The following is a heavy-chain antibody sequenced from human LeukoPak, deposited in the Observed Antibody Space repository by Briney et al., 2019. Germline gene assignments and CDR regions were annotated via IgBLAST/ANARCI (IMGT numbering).Heavy chain of an antibody. J-gene: IGHJ4*02. Sequence: PGGTLRLSCAASGFTFSSYGMSSVRQAPAKGLEWVSAISGSGGSTYYADSVKGRFTISRDNSKNTLYLQMNSLRAEDTAVYYCAKGPYGDYYDSSGYYYYWGQGTLVTVSS. D-gene: IGHD3-22*01. CDR2: ISGSGGST. V-gene: IGHV3-23*01. CDR3: AKGPYGDYYDSSGYYYY. CDR1: GFTFSSYG.